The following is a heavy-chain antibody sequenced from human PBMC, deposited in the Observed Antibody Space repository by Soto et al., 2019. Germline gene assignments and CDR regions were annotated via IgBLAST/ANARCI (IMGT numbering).Heavy chain of an antibody. CDR2: INSDGSST. D-gene: IGHD2-8*01. V-gene: IGHV3-74*01. CDR3: AREDLMGITTYYYGMDV. J-gene: IGHJ6*02. Sequence: GGSLRLSCAASGFTFSSYWMHWVRQAPGKGLVWVSRINSDGSSTSYADSVKGRFTISRDNAKNTLYLQMNSLRAEDTAVYYCAREDLMGITTYYYGMDVWGQGTTVTVSS. CDR1: GFTFSSYW.